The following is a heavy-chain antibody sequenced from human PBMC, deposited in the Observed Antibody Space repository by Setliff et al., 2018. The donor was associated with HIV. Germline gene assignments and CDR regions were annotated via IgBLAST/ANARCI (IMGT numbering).Heavy chain of an antibody. V-gene: IGHV3-23*01. Sequence: SCAASGFTFISYAMSWVRQAPGKGLEWVSAISGSGGSTYYADSVKGRFTISRDNSKNTLYLRLNSLRAEDTAIYYCAKDPRVGYGFSFDYWGQGTLVTVSS. D-gene: IGHD3-3*01. CDR2: ISGSGGST. J-gene: IGHJ4*02. CDR1: GFTFISYA. CDR3: AKDPRVGYGFSFDY.